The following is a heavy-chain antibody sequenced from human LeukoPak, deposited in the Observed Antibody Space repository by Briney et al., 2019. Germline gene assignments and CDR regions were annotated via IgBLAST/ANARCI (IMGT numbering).Heavy chain of an antibody. Sequence: SETLSLTCTVSGGSISSYYWSWIRQPPGKGLEWIGYIYYSGSTNYNPSLKSRVTISVDTSKNQFSLKLSSVTAADTAAYYCARTSWGFNWFDPWGQGTLVTVSS. J-gene: IGHJ5*02. V-gene: IGHV4-59*01. CDR2: IYYSGST. D-gene: IGHD2-2*01. CDR3: ARTSWGFNWFDP. CDR1: GGSISSYY.